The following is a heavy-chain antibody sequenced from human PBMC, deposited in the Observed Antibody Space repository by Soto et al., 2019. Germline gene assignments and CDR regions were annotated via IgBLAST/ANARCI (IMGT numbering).Heavy chain of an antibody. CDR1: GFTFSDHY. CDR2: SRDKAHRYTT. J-gene: IGHJ3*02. V-gene: IGHV3-72*01. CDR3: TRVVNADLRAFDI. D-gene: IGHD2-15*01. Sequence: GGSLRLSCVASGFTFSDHYMDWVRQAPGKGLDWVGRSRDKAHRYTTEYAASAKGRFTISRDDSKNSVYLQMNSLKTEDTAVYYCTRVVNADLRAFDIWGQGTMVTVSS.